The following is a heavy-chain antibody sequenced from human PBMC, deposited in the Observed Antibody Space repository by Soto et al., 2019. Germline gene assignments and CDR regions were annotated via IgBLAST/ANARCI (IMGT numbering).Heavy chain of an antibody. CDR2: IYSSGNT. D-gene: IGHD3-3*01. CDR3: ARGQRFSDWFDP. Sequence: PSETLSLPGGVSGGTISGYYWTWIRQPAGKGLEWIGRIYSSGNTKYNPSLQSRVTMSLDTSNNQFSLRLTSVTAADTAVYYCARGQRFSDWFDPWGQGTLVTVSS. CDR1: GGTISGYY. V-gene: IGHV4-4*07. J-gene: IGHJ5*02.